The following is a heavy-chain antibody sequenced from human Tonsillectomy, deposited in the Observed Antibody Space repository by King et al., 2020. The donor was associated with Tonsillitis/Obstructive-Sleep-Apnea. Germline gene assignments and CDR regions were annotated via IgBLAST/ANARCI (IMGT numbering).Heavy chain of an antibody. CDR2: INHSGST. CDR1: GGSFSGYY. V-gene: IGHV4-34*01. CDR3: AKVGCKDGTCYNWFDP. J-gene: IGHJ5*02. Sequence: VQLQQWGAGLLKPSETLSLTCAVYGGSFSGYYWSWIRQPPGKGLEWIGEINHSGSTNYNPSLKRRVTISVDTSKNQFSLKLSSVTAAGTAVYYCAKVGCKDGTCYNWFDPWGQGTLVTVSS. D-gene: IGHD2-8*01.